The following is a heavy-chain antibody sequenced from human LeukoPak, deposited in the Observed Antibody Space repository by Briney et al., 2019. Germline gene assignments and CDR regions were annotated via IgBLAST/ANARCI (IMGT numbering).Heavy chain of an antibody. D-gene: IGHD3-3*01. J-gene: IGHJ6*02. V-gene: IGHV4-59*12. Sequence: PSETLSLTCTVSGGSISSYYWSWIRQPPGKGLEWIGYIYYSGSTNYNPSLKSRVTISVDTSKHQFSLNLSSVTAADTAVYYCARDRNLADFWSGYYHDYYYYGMDVWGQGTTVTVSS. CDR3: ARDRNLADFWSGYYHDYYYYGMDV. CDR2: IYYSGST. CDR1: GGSISSYY.